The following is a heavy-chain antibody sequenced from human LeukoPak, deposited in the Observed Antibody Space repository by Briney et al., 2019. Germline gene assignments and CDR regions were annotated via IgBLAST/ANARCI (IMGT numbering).Heavy chain of an antibody. CDR2: IYYSGST. CDR3: ARGIAAAGPFDY. J-gene: IGHJ4*02. Sequence: SETLSLTYTVSGGSISSYYWSWLRQPPGKGLEWIGYIYYSGSTNYNPSLKSRVTISVDTSKNQFSLKLSSVTAADTAVYYCARGIAAAGPFDYWGQGTLVTVSS. CDR1: GGSISSYY. D-gene: IGHD6-13*01. V-gene: IGHV4-59*12.